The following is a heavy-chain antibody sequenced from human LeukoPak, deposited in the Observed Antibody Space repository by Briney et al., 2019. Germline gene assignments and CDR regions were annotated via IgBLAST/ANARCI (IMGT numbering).Heavy chain of an antibody. CDR1: GFTFINYA. V-gene: IGHV3-23*01. J-gene: IGHJ6*02. CDR2: ISGSGGDT. Sequence: GGSLRLSCAASGFTFINYAMSWVRQAPGKGLEWVSAISGSGGDTYYADSVKGRFTISRDNSKNTLFLQMNSLRAEDTAVYYCAKDLSGTFYGLDVWGQGTTVTVS. CDR3: AKDLSGTFYGLDV. D-gene: IGHD1-1*01.